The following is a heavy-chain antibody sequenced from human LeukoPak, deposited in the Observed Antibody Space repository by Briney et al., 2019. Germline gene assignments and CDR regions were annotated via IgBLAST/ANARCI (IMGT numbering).Heavy chain of an antibody. CDR3: ATRYCSSTSCYSSDYYYYMDV. Sequence: SGTLSLPCPVSGGSIISSSYYGGWIRQPPGQGLGWIGSSYYSGSTYYNPSLKSRVTISVDTSNNQFSLKLCSVTAADTAVYYCATRYCSSTSCYSSDYYYYMDVWGKGTTVTVSS. J-gene: IGHJ6*03. V-gene: IGHV4-39*07. CDR2: SYYSGST. CDR1: GGSIISSSYY. D-gene: IGHD2-2*01.